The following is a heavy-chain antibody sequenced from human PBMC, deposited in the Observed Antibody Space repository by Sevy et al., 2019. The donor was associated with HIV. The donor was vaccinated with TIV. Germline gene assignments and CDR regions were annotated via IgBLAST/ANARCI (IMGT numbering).Heavy chain of an antibody. D-gene: IGHD3-3*01. CDR2: IYSGGTT. J-gene: IGHJ4*02. V-gene: IGHV3-53*01. CDR1: GFPVSSNY. CDR3: ARSGGFGNFDY. Sequence: GGSLRLSCAASGFPVSSNYISWFRQAPGKGLEWVSVIYSGGTTYYADSVKGRFTISRDNSKNTLYLQMNSLRAEDTAVYYCARSGGFGNFDYWGQGTLVTVSS.